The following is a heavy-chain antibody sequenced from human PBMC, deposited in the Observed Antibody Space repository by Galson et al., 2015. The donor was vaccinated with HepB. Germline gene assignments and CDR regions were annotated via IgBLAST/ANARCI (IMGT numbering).Heavy chain of an antibody. D-gene: IGHD3-10*01. V-gene: IGHV3-9*01. CDR2: ISWNSGSI. Sequence: SLRLSCAASGFTFDDYAMHWVRQAPGKGLEWVSGISWNSGSIGYADSVKGRFTISRDNAKNSLYLQMNSLRAEDTALYYCAKDIRLTQGDYYFDYWGQGTLVTVSS. J-gene: IGHJ4*02. CDR3: AKDIRLTQGDYYFDY. CDR1: GFTFDDYA.